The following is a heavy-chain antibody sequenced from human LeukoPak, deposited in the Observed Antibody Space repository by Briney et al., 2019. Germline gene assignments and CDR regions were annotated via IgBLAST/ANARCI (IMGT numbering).Heavy chain of an antibody. J-gene: IGHJ4*02. V-gene: IGHV4-34*01. CDR2: IYYSGNT. CDR1: GGSFSGYY. CDR3: ARLEMTTVYYFDF. Sequence: NPSETLSLTCAVYGGSFSGYYWSWIRQPPGKGLEWIGSIYYSGNTYYNPSLKSRVTISVDTSKNQFSLRLSSVTAADTAIYYCARLEMTTVYYFDFWGQGTLVTVSS. D-gene: IGHD4-11*01.